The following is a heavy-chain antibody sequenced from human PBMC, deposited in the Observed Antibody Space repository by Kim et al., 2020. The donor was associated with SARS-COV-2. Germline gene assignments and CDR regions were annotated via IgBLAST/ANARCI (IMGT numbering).Heavy chain of an antibody. D-gene: IGHD3-16*02. Sequence: GESLKISCKGSGYSFTSYWIGWVRQMPGKGLEWMGIIYPGDSDNRYSTSFQGQVTIPADKSISTSYLQWSSLKASDTAMYYCARLGARGKIVYGYYYGMDVWGQGSTVTFSS. CDR2: IYPGDSDN. CDR3: ARLGARGKIVYGYYYGMDV. J-gene: IGHJ6*02. CDR1: GYSFTSYW. V-gene: IGHV5-51*01.